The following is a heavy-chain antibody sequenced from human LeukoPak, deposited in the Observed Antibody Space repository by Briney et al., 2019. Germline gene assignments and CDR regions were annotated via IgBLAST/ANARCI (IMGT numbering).Heavy chain of an antibody. V-gene: IGHV1-8*01. CDR1: GYTFTSYD. J-gene: IGHJ4*02. CDR2: MNPNSGNT. Sequence: VSVKVSCKASGYTFTSYDINWVRQATGQGLEWMGWMNPNSGNTGYAQKFQGRVTMTRNTSISTAYMELNSLRAEDTAVYYCARESSSGWFDYWGQGTLVTVSS. CDR3: ARESSSGWFDY. D-gene: IGHD6-19*01.